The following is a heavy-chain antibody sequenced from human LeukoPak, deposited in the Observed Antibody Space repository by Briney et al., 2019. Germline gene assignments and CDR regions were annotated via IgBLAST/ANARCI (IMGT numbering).Heavy chain of an antibody. CDR2: INEDGSEK. CDR1: GFTFSSNW. J-gene: IGHJ4*02. CDR3: ARAGSRGSVDY. D-gene: IGHD1-26*01. Sequence: PGGSLRLSCSASGFTFSSNWMSWVRQAPGKGLEWVANINEDGSEKYYVDSVEGRFTISRDNARNSLYLQMNSLRADDTAIFYCARAGSRGSVDYWGQGTLVTVSA. V-gene: IGHV3-7*01.